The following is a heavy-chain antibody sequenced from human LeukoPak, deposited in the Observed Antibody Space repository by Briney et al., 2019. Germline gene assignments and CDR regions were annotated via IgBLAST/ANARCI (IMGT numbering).Heavy chain of an antibody. CDR2: INWNGGST. V-gene: IGHV3-20*04. CDR3: ARDMLRYSYGYFPVDY. CDR1: GFTFDDYG. D-gene: IGHD5-18*01. Sequence: GGSLRLSCTASGFTFDDYGMSWVRQAPGKGLEWVSGINWNGGSTGYADSVKGRFTISRDNAKNSLYLQMNSLRAEDTALYYCARDMLRYSYGYFPVDYWGQGTLVTVSS. J-gene: IGHJ4*02.